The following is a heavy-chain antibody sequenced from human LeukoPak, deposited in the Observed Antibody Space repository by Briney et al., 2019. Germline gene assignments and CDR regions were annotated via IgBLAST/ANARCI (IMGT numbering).Heavy chain of an antibody. Sequence: PGRPLRLSCAASGFTFSSYAMHWVRQAPGKGREWVAVISYDGSNKYYADSVKGRFTISRDNSKNTLYLQMNSLRAEDTAVYYCARFPDFDWLFFDYWGQGTLVTVSS. V-gene: IGHV3-30*04. CDR3: ARFPDFDWLFFDY. D-gene: IGHD3-9*01. J-gene: IGHJ4*02. CDR2: ISYDGSNK. CDR1: GFTFSSYA.